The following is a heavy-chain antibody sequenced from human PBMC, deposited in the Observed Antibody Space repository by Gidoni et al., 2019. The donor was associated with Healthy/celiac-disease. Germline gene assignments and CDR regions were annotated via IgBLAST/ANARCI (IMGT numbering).Heavy chain of an antibody. CDR1: GFPFDDYA. CDR2: ISWNSGSI. J-gene: IGHJ5*02. D-gene: IGHD6-13*01. CDR3: AKDIRQQPFGWFDP. Sequence: EVQLVESGGVLVQPGRYLRLSCAASGFPFDDYARHWVRQAPGKGLGWVSGISWNSGSIGYADSVKGRFTISRDNAKNSLYLQMNSLRAEDTALYYCAKDIRQQPFGWFDPWGQGTLVTVSS. V-gene: IGHV3-9*01.